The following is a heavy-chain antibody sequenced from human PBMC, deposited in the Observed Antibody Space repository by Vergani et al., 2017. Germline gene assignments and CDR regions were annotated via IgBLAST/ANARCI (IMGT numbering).Heavy chain of an antibody. D-gene: IGHD5-18*01. CDR3: ATAGYSYGDFGYYYMDV. Sequence: QVQLVESGGGVVQPGRSLRLSCAASGFTFSSYAMHWVRQAPGKGLEWVAVISYDGSNKYYADSVKGRFTISRDNSKNTLYLQMNSLRAEDTAVYYCATAGYSYGDFGYYYMDVWGKGTTVTVSS. CDR2: ISYDGSNK. CDR1: GFTFSSYA. V-gene: IGHV3-30-3*01. J-gene: IGHJ6*03.